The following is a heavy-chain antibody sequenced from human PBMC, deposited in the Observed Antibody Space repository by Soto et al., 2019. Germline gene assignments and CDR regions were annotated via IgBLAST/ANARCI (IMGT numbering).Heavy chain of an antibody. CDR3: GGGEVAAGRLRRYFDY. V-gene: IGHV3-23*01. J-gene: IGHJ4*02. Sequence: EVQLLESGVGLVQPGGSLRLSCAASGFSFSTYAMSWVRQAPGKGLEWVSAISGSGGDTFYADSVKGRFTISRDNSKNTLFLQVDSLRAEDTALYFCGGGEVAAGRLRRYFDYWGQGILVTVSS. D-gene: IGHD6-19*01. CDR1: GFSFSTYA. CDR2: ISGSGGDT.